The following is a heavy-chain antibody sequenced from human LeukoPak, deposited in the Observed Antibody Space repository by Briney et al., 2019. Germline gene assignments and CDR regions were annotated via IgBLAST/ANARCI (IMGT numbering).Heavy chain of an antibody. CDR2: ISSSGSTI. Sequence: PGGSLRLSCAASGFTFSSYEMNWVRQAPGKGLEWVSYISSSGSTIYYADSVKGRFTISRDKAKNSLYLQMNSLRAEDTAVYYCARDRVGDYCSSTSCSRADYYYYMDVWGKGTTVTVSS. V-gene: IGHV3-48*03. CDR1: GFTFSSYE. CDR3: ARDRVGDYCSSTSCSRADYYYYMDV. J-gene: IGHJ6*03. D-gene: IGHD2-2*01.